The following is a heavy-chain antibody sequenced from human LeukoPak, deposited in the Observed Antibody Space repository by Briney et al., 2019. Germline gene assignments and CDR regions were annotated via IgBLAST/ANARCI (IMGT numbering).Heavy chain of an antibody. J-gene: IGHJ3*02. CDR2: IYYSGST. CDR1: GVSISSYY. Sequence: KASETLSLTCTVSGVSISSYYWSWIRQPPGKGLEWIGYIYYSGSTNYNPSLKSRVTISVDTSKNQFSLKLSSVTAADTAVYYCARTNTMVRGVIILDGAFDIWGQGTMVTVSS. D-gene: IGHD3-10*01. V-gene: IGHV4-59*01. CDR3: ARTNTMVRGVIILDGAFDI.